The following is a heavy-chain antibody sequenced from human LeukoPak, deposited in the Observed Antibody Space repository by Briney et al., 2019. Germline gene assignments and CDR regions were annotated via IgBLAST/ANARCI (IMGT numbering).Heavy chain of an antibody. V-gene: IGHV3-7*01. CDR3: AKGSLPFYYYGMDV. CDR2: IKQDGSEK. Sequence: GSLRLSCAASGFTFTSYWMSWVRQAPGKGLVWVANIKQDGSEKYYVDSVKGRFTISRDNAKNSLYLQVNSLRAEDTAVYYCAKGSLPFYYYGMDVWGQGTTVTVSS. J-gene: IGHJ6*02. CDR1: GFTFTSYW.